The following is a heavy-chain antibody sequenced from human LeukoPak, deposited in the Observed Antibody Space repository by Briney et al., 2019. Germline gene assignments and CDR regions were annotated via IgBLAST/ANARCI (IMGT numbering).Heavy chain of an antibody. Sequence: PGGSLRLSCAASGFTFSSYGMHWVRQAPGKGLEWVAFIRYDGSNKYYADSVKGRFTISRDNSKNTLYLQMNSLRAEDTAVYYCAKLYYYDSSGYFDYWGQGTLVTVSS. D-gene: IGHD3-22*01. CDR1: GFTFSSYG. J-gene: IGHJ4*02. CDR2: IRYDGSNK. V-gene: IGHV3-30*02. CDR3: AKLYYYDSSGYFDY.